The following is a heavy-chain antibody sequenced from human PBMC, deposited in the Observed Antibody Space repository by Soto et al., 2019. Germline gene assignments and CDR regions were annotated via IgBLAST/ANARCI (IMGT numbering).Heavy chain of an antibody. J-gene: IGHJ5*02. CDR3: ARAGYNCDDLGYNWFDP. D-gene: IGHD1-1*01. V-gene: IGHV1-69*12. CDR1: GGTFSSYA. CDR2: IIPIFGTA. Sequence: QVQLVQSGAEVKKPGSSVKVSCKASGGTFSSYAISWVRQAPGQGLEWMGGIIPIFGTANYAQKFQGRVTITADESTSTAYMELSSRRSEAAAVYYCARAGYNCDDLGYNWFDPWGQGTLVTVSS.